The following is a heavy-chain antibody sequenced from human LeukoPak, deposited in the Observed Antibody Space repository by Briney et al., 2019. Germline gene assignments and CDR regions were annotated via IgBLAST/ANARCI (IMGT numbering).Heavy chain of an antibody. V-gene: IGHV4-34*01. CDR2: INHSGST. CDR3: VTQTTVDDY. D-gene: IGHD4-23*01. CDR1: GGSFSGYY. J-gene: IGHJ4*02. Sequence: SETLSLTCAVYGGSFSGYYWSWIRQPPGKGLEWIGEINHSGSTNYNPSLKSRVTISVDTSKNQFSLKLSSVTAEDTAVYYCVTQTTVDDYWGQGTLVTVSS.